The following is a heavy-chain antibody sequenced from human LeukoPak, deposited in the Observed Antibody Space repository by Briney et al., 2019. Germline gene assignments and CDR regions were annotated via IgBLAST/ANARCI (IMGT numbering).Heavy chain of an antibody. V-gene: IGHV1-69*13. CDR2: IIPIFGTA. CDR1: GGTFSSYA. D-gene: IGHD3-10*01. J-gene: IGHJ6*03. Sequence: GASVKVSCKASGGTFSSYAISWVRQAPGQGLEWMGGIIPIFGTANYAQKFQGRVTITADESTSTAYMELSSLRSEDTAVYYCARGGRYGSGSYYKGNYYYYMDVWGKGTTVTVSS. CDR3: ARGGRYGSGSYYKGNYYYYMDV.